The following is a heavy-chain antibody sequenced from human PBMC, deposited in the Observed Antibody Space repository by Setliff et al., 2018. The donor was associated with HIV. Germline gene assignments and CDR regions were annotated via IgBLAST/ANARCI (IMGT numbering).Heavy chain of an antibody. CDR3: ARTYYYDASGYYRPFDI. D-gene: IGHD3-22*01. Sequence: PGESLKISCAASEFTFSGHWMSWVRQAPGKGLEWVANIKQDGSEKNYVDFVKGRFTISRDNAKNSLYLQMNSLRAEDTAVYYCARTYYYDASGYYRPFDIWGQGTTVTVSS. J-gene: IGHJ3*02. V-gene: IGHV3-7*03. CDR1: EFTFSGHW. CDR2: IKQDGSEK.